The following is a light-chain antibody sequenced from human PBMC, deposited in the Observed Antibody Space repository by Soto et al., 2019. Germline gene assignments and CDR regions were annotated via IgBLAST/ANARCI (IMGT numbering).Light chain of an antibody. CDR1: QRISNSY. CDR2: DAS. V-gene: IGKV3-20*01. J-gene: IGKJ2*01. Sequence: EIVLTQSPGTLSLSPGERATLSCRASQRISNSYLAWYQQEPGQAPRLLLYDASSRATGIPDRVSGSGSGTDFTLTISRLEPEDFAVYYCQQYARPPYAFGQGTKVDIK. CDR3: QQYARPPYA.